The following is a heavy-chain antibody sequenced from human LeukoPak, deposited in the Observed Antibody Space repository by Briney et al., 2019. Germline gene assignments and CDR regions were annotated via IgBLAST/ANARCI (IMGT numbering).Heavy chain of an antibody. CDR1: GDTFSSYA. Sequence: SVKVSCKASGDTFSSYAISWVRQAPGQGLEWMGRIIPILGIANYAQKFQGRVTITTDESTSTAYMELSSLRSEDTAVYYCAIGSQQLVYNWFDPWGQGTLVTVSS. J-gene: IGHJ5*02. D-gene: IGHD6-13*01. CDR3: AIGSQQLVYNWFDP. V-gene: IGHV1-69*04. CDR2: IIPILGIA.